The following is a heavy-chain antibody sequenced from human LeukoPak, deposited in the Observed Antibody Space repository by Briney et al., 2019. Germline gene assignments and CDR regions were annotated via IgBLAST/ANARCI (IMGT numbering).Heavy chain of an antibody. CDR3: ARDGLKPGIAVAGFDY. CDR1: GGSISSSSYY. V-gene: IGHV4-39*07. Sequence: SETLSLTCTVSGGSISSSSYYWGWIRQPPGKGLEWIGSIYYSGSTYYNPSLKSRVTISVDTSKNQFSLKLSSVTAADTAVYYCARDGLKPGIAVAGFDYWGQGTLVTVSS. J-gene: IGHJ4*02. CDR2: IYYSGST. D-gene: IGHD6-19*01.